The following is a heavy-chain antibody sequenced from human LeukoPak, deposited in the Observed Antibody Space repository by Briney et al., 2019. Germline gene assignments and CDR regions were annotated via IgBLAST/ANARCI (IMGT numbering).Heavy chain of an antibody. V-gene: IGHV1-18*01. CDR2: ISAYNGNT. J-gene: IGHJ3*02. CDR1: GYTFTSYG. Sequence: GASVKVSCKASGYTFTSYGISWVRQAPGQGLEWMGWISAYNGNTNYAQKFQGRVTITTDESTSTAYMELSSLRSEDTAVYYCARDGPYRRDGYNFIAFDIWGQGTMVTVSS. D-gene: IGHD5-24*01. CDR3: ARDGPYRRDGYNFIAFDI.